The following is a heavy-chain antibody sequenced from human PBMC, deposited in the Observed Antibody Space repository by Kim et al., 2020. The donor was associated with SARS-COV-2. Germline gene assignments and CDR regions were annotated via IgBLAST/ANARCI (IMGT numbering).Heavy chain of an antibody. D-gene: IGHD3-10*01. CDR1: GYSFTSYW. J-gene: IGHJ4*02. V-gene: IGHV5-51*01. Sequence: GESLKISCKGSGYSFTSYWIGWVRQMPGKGLEWMGIIYPGDSDTRYSPSFQGPVTISADKSISTASLQWSSLKASDTAMYYCGGGGLPWFGESRGDCWGQGTLVTVSS. CDR2: IYPGDSDT. CDR3: GGGGLPWFGESRGDC.